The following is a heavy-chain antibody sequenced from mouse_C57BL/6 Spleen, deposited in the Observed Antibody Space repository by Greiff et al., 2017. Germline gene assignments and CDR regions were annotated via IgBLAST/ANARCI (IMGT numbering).Heavy chain of an antibody. CDR1: GYTFTSYW. D-gene: IGHD1-1*01. J-gene: IGHJ2*01. CDR3: ARVTTVVGVDY. V-gene: IGHV1-64*01. Sequence: QVQLQQPGAELVKPGASVKLSCKASGYTFTSYWMHWVKQRPGQGLEWIGMIHPNSGSTNYNEKFKSKATLTVDKSSSTAYMQLSSLTSEDSAVYYCARVTTVVGVDYWGQGTTLTVSS. CDR2: IHPNSGST.